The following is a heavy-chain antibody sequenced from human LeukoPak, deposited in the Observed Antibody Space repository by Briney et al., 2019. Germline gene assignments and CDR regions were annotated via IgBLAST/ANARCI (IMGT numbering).Heavy chain of an antibody. CDR3: ARVPWIQLWFHYYYYMDV. CDR1: GGSFSGYY. D-gene: IGHD5-18*01. J-gene: IGHJ6*03. V-gene: IGHV4-34*01. Sequence: SETLSLTCAVSGGSFSGYYWSWIRQPPGKGVEWIGEINHSGSTNDNPSLKSRVTILVDTSKNQFSLKLSSVTAADTAVYYCARVPWIQLWFHYYYYMDVWGKGTTVTVSS. CDR2: INHSGST.